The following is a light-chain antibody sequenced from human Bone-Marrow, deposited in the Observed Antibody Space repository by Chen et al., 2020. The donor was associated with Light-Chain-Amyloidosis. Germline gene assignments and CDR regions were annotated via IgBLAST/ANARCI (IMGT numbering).Light chain of an antibody. J-gene: IGLJ1*01. V-gene: IGLV2-14*01. CDR2: EVT. CDR3: SSYTITNTLV. Sequence: QSALTQPASVSGSPGQAITISCTGTSSDVGGDNHVSWYQQHPDKAHKLMIYEVTNRPSWVPDRCSGSKSDNTASLTISGLQTEDEADYFCSSYTITNTLVFGSGTRVTVL. CDR1: SSDVGGDNH.